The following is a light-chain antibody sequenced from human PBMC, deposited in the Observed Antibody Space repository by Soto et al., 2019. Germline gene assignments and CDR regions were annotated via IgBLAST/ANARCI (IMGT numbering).Light chain of an antibody. V-gene: IGLV2-14*01. Sequence: QSALTQPASMSGSPGQWIPISCTGTNSDVGGYNSVSWYQQHPGKAPKLMIYDVTNRPSGVSSRFSGSKSGNTASLTISGLQAEDEADYYCSSYTTNTTPYVFGTGTKVTVL. J-gene: IGLJ1*01. CDR2: DVT. CDR3: SSYTTNTTPYV. CDR1: NSDVGGYNS.